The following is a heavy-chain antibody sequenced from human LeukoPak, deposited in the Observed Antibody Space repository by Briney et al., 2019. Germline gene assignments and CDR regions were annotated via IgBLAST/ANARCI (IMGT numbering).Heavy chain of an antibody. D-gene: IGHD1-14*01. V-gene: IGHV3-30*02. CDR3: AKDFDRNYSLDY. Sequence: GGSLRLSCAASGFIFSSHGMHWVRQAPGKGLEWLAFIQNDGRRKDYADSVRGRFTISRDSSKNTMYLEMSSLRAEDTAVYYCAKDFDRNYSLDYWGQGTLVTVSS. CDR1: GFIFSSHG. J-gene: IGHJ4*02. CDR2: IQNDGRRK.